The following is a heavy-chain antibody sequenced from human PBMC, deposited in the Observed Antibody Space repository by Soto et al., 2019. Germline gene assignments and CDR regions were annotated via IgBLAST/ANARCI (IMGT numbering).Heavy chain of an antibody. V-gene: IGHV3-30-3*01. CDR1: GFNFSYHA. J-gene: IGHJ6*02. CDR2: ISYDGDNK. D-gene: IGHD1-1*01. Sequence: QVQLVESGGGVVQLGRSLRLSCAASGFNFSYHALNWVRQAPGKGLEWVAVISYDGDNKYIAESVKGRFTISRDNSKNTVSLQMNSLRAEDMAMYFCARGTTTSAFSAMDVWGQGTTVTVSS. CDR3: ARGTTTSAFSAMDV.